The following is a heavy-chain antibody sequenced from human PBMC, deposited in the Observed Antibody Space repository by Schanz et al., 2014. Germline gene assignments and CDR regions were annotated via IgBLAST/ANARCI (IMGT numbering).Heavy chain of an antibody. CDR3: ARDLAGGCNDV. Sequence: QVELVESGGGVVQPGRSLRLSCAASGFIFSYYTIHWVRQAPGKGLEWVAVISDDGSRRHYADFVTGRFTISRDNSKETVYLQMNSLRAEDTAVYYCARDLAGGCNDVWGQGTLVTVSS. D-gene: IGHD2-15*01. V-gene: IGHV3-30*04. CDR1: GFIFSYYT. CDR2: ISDDGSRR. J-gene: IGHJ4*02.